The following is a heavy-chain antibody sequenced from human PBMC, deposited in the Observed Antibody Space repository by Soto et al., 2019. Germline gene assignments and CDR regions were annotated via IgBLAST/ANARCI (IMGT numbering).Heavy chain of an antibody. CDR2: FDPEDGET. J-gene: IGHJ4*02. CDR1: GYTLTELS. CDR3: ATWGRESHYDSSGYYGY. V-gene: IGHV1-24*01. D-gene: IGHD3-22*01. Sequence: ASVKVSCKVSGYTLTELSMHWVRQAPGKGLEWMGGFDPEDGETIYAQKFQGRVTMTEDTSTDTAYMELSSLRSEDTAVYYCATWGRESHYDSSGYYGYWGQGTLVTVSS.